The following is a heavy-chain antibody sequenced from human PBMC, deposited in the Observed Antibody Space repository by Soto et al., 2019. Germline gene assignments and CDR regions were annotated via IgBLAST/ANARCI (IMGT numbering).Heavy chain of an antibody. D-gene: IGHD6-19*01. CDR2: ISWNSGSI. CDR1: GFTFDDYA. Sequence: EVQLVESGGGLVQPGRSLRLSCAASGFTFDDYAMHWVRQAPGKGLEWVSGISWNSGSIGYADSVKGRFTISRDNAKNSLYLQMNSLRAEDTALYYCAKVGLDSSGWCRFDAFDIWGQGTMVTVSS. CDR3: AKVGLDSSGWCRFDAFDI. V-gene: IGHV3-9*01. J-gene: IGHJ3*02.